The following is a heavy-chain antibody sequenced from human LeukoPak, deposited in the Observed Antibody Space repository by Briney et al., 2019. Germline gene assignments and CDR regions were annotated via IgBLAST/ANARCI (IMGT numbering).Heavy chain of an antibody. CDR2: ISGSGGST. Sequence: TGGSLRLSCAASGFTFSSYAMSWVRQAPGKGLEWVSAISGSGGSTYYADSVKGRFTISRDNSKNTLYLQMNSLRAEDTAVYYCAKAAGRSGVVIIGTFDYWGQGTLVTVAS. J-gene: IGHJ4*02. D-gene: IGHD3-3*01. CDR1: GFTFSSYA. V-gene: IGHV3-23*01. CDR3: AKAAGRSGVVIIGTFDY.